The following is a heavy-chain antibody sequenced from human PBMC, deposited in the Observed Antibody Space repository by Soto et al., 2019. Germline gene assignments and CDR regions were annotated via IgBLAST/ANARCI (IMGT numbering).Heavy chain of an antibody. D-gene: IGHD3-3*01. CDR1: GGSISSYY. CDR3: ERNESSIFGVDNYGMDV. V-gene: IGHV4-59*01. J-gene: IGHJ6*02. CDR2: IYYSGST. Sequence: SETLSLTCTDSGGSISSYYWSWIRQPPGKGLEWIGYIYYSGSTNYNPSLKSRVTISVDTSKNQFSLKLSSVTAADTAVYYCERNESSIFGVDNYGMDVWGQGTTVTASS.